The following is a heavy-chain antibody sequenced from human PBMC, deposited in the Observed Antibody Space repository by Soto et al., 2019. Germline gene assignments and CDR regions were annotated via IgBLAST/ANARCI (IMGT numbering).Heavy chain of an antibody. V-gene: IGHV6-1*01. CDR3: ARGHLKIGMDV. CDR2: TYYRSKWRN. Sequence: QVQLQQSGPGLVKPSQTLSLTCAISGDSVSSNSAAWNWIRQSQSRGLEWLGRTYYRSKWRNEYEVSVKSRISINPDIAKSQFSLQLYSVTPEDPAVYYCARGHLKIGMDVWGQGNTVTVSS. J-gene: IGHJ6*02. CDR1: GDSVSSNSAA.